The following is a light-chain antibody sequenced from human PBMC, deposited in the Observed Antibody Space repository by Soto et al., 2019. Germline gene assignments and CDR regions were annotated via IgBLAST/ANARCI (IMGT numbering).Light chain of an antibody. CDR3: QQYNIYSEG. CDR2: KAS. V-gene: IGKV1-5*03. J-gene: IGKJ1*01. CDR1: QSISSW. Sequence: DIQMNKSPSTLAAPVADRVTISCRASQSISSWLAWYQQKPGKAPKLLIYKASTLKSGVPSRFSGSGSGTEFTLTISSLQPDDFATYYCQQYNIYSEGFGQGAKVDIK.